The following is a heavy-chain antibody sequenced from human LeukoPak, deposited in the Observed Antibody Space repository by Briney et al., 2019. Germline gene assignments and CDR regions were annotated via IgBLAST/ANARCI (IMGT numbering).Heavy chain of an antibody. CDR3: ARDGQYSSSWYPPFQH. D-gene: IGHD6-13*01. J-gene: IGHJ1*01. Sequence: SVKVSCKASGGTFSSYAISWVRQAPGQGLEWMGRIIPILGIANYAQKFQGRVTITADKSTSTAYMELSSLRSEDTAVYYYARDGQYSSSWYPPFQHWGQGTLATVSS. CDR1: GGTFSSYA. CDR2: IIPILGIA. V-gene: IGHV1-69*04.